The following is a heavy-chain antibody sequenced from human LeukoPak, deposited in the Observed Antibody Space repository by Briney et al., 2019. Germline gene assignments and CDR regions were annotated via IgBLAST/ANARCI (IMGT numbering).Heavy chain of an antibody. D-gene: IGHD1-26*01. CDR3: ARLENMGNSYYYMDV. Sequence: SETLSLTCTVSGGSISSYYWSWIRQPPGEGLEWIGYIYTSGSTNYNPSLKSRVTISVDTSKNQFSLKLSSVTAADTAVYYCARLENMGNSYYYMDVWGKGTTVAVSS. J-gene: IGHJ6*03. CDR2: IYTSGST. V-gene: IGHV4-4*09. CDR1: GGSISSYY.